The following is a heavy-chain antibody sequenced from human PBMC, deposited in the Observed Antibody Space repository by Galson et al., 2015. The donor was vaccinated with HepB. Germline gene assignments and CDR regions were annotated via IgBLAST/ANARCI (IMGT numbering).Heavy chain of an antibody. CDR2: IRYDGINK. Sequence: SLRLSCAASGFSFSSYGMHWVRQAPGKGLEWVAFIRYDGINKYYTGSVKGRFTISRDNSKKTLYLQMNSLRAEDTAVYYCAGVYYDILTGRNNWFDPWGQGTLVTVSS. CDR1: GFSFSSYG. J-gene: IGHJ5*02. D-gene: IGHD3-9*01. V-gene: IGHV3-30*02. CDR3: AGVYYDILTGRNNWFDP.